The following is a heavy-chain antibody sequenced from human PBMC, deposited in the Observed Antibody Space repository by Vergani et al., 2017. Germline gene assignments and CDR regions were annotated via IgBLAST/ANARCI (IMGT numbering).Heavy chain of an antibody. Sequence: EVQLLESGGGLVQPGGSLRLSCAASGFTFSSYAMSWVRQAPGKGLEWVSAISGSGGSTYYADSVRGRFTISRDNTKITLYLQMMSRRAEDTAVYYCATDQLWSGSYFNVWGQGTLVTVSS. J-gene: IGHJ4*02. CDR1: GFTFSSYA. CDR3: ATDQLWSGSYFNV. V-gene: IGHV3-23*01. D-gene: IGHD1-26*01. CDR2: ISGSGGST.